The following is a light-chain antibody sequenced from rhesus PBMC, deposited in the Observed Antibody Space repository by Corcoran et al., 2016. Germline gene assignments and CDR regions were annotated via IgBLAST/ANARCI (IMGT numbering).Light chain of an antibody. Sequence: DIQMTQSPSSLSASVGDRVTITCRASQGISTYLNWYKPKPGKAPKRLIYAASSLESGVPSRFRGTGSGTDFTLTISSLQPADVATYYCLQSNSNPLTFGRGTKVEIK. J-gene: IGKJ4*01. CDR2: AAS. CDR1: QGISTY. CDR3: LQSNSNPLT. V-gene: IGKV1-43*01.